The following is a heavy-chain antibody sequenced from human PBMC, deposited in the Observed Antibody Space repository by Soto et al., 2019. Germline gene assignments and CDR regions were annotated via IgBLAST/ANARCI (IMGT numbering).Heavy chain of an antibody. V-gene: IGHV3-30*18. CDR3: AKDWDYRGDLDY. J-gene: IGHJ4*02. CDR1: GFTFSKYG. Sequence: QVQLVESGGGVVQPGRSLRLSCAASGFTFSKYGMHWVRQAPGKGLEWVATISDDGSKKYHADSVKGRFTISRDNTANMLYLQMNSLRPEDTAVYYCAKDWDYRGDLDYWGQGSLVTVSS. CDR2: ISDDGSKK. D-gene: IGHD3-10*01.